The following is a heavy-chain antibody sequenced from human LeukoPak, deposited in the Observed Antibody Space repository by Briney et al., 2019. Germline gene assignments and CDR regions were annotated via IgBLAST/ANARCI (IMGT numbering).Heavy chain of an antibody. CDR3: ARSGSYRANFDY. V-gene: IGHV3-74*01. CDR1: GFTFSNYW. D-gene: IGHD1-26*01. Sequence: TGGSLRLSCAASGFTFSNYWIHWVRQAPGKGLVWVSRINSDGSSTSYADSVKGRSTISRDNAKNTLYLQMNSLRAEDTAVYYCARSGSYRANFDYWGQGTLVTVSS. CDR2: INSDGSST. J-gene: IGHJ4*02.